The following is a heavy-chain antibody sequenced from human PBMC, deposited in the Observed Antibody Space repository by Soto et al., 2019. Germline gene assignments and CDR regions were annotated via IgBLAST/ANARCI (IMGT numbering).Heavy chain of an antibody. Sequence: GGSLRRSCAASGFTVSSNYMSWVRQAPGKGLEWVSVIYSGGSTYYADSVKGRFTISRDNSKNTLYLQMNSLRAEDTAVYYCERDEGGIAAADIWGQGTMVTVSS. V-gene: IGHV3-53*01. D-gene: IGHD6-13*01. CDR2: IYSGGST. CDR3: ERDEGGIAAADI. J-gene: IGHJ3*02. CDR1: GFTVSSNY.